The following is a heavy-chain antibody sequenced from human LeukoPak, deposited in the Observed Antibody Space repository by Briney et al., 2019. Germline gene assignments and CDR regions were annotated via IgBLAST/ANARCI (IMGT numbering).Heavy chain of an antibody. V-gene: IGHV4-39*07. D-gene: IGHD2-2*01. CDR1: GGSITSNSYY. CDR3: ARERREQLLPPYTRSVTYFDY. Sequence: PSETLSLTCTVSGGSITSNSYYWGWIRQPPGKGLEWIGSITYSGSTYYNPSLKRRVTISIDTSKNQFSLKLSSVTAADTAVYYCARERREQLLPPYTRSVTYFDYWGQGTLVTVSS. J-gene: IGHJ4*02. CDR2: ITYSGST.